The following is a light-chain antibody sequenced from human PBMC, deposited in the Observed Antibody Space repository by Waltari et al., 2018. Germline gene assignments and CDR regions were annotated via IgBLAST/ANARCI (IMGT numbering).Light chain of an antibody. V-gene: IGLV3-1*01. CDR3: QAWDRNTEHVG. CDR1: KLGATY. CDR2: QDT. J-gene: IGLJ2*01. Sequence: SYELTQPPSVSVSPGQTAYITCSGDKLGATYPPWYQQKPGQSPLLVIYQDTKRPSGIPERFSGSNSQNVATLTISRTQAMDGADYYCQAWDRNTEHVGFGVGTKLTVL.